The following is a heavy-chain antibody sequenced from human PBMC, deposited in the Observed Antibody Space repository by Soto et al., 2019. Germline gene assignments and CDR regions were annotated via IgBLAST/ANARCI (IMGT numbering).Heavy chain of an antibody. CDR1: GFTFSSYA. Sequence: GGSLRLSCAASGFTFSSYAMSWVRQAPGKGLEWVSAISGSGGSTYYADSVKGRFTISRDNSKNTLYLQMNSLRAEDTAVYYCAKDAVAALSYYYYGMDLWGQGTTVTVSS. J-gene: IGHJ6*02. D-gene: IGHD6-13*01. CDR2: ISGSGGST. V-gene: IGHV3-23*01. CDR3: AKDAVAALSYYYYGMDL.